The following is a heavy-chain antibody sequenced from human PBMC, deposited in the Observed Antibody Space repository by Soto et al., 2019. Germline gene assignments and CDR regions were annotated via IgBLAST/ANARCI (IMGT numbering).Heavy chain of an antibody. D-gene: IGHD2-8*01. CDR3: VRDGASLINLFFGMDV. CDR1: GFIFSTSA. Sequence: GGSLRLSCAASGFIFSTSAMNWVRQAPGKGLEWVSSISVSGGRKYYADSVKGRFTISRDNSKNTLYLQMNSLGAEDTAVYYCVRDGASLINLFFGMDVWGQGTTVTVSS. V-gene: IGHV3-23*01. CDR2: ISVSGGRK. J-gene: IGHJ6*02.